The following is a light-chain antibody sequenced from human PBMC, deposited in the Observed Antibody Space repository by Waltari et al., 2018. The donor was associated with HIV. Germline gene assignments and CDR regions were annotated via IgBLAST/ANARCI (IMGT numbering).Light chain of an antibody. CDR3: QSYDTSRDGFYV. CDR2: GDY. CDR1: SSNIGSNSV. J-gene: IGLJ1*01. V-gene: IGLV1-40*01. Sequence: QSVPTQPPSVSGAPGQTVTISCSGGSSNIGSNSVVHWYQQLPGTAPKLLIFGDYNRPSGVPDRFSGSKSGTSASLASTGLQPEDEADYYCQSYDTSRDGFYVFGTGTKVTVL.